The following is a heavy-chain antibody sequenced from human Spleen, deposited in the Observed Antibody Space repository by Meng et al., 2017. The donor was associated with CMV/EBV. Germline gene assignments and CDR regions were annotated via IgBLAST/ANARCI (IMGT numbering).Heavy chain of an antibody. J-gene: IGHJ5*02. Sequence: YTFTGYYMQWVRQAPGQGLEWMGWINPNSGDTKYTQNFQGRVTMTRDTSISTAYMELSRLTSDDTAVYYCARGLDLWSAYYKAYFDPWGQGTLVTVSS. V-gene: IGHV1-2*02. CDR2: INPNSGDT. CDR1: YTFTGYY. CDR3: ARGLDLWSAYYKAYFDP. D-gene: IGHD3-3*01.